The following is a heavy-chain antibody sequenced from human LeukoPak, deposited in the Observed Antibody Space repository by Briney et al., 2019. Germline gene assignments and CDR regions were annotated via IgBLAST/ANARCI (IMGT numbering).Heavy chain of an antibody. V-gene: IGHV1-2*02. CDR1: GYTFSGTGWY. CDR2: VHPNNGDT. J-gene: IGHJ4*02. D-gene: IGHD3-10*01. Sequence: ASVKVSCKASGYTFSGTGWYLYWPRQAPGQGLECMGWVHPNNGDTAYAQKFEGRVAMTRDTSISTAYMELRRLRPDDTAVYFCARDGPAQMVDLDYWGQGTLVTVSS. CDR3: ARDGPAQMVDLDY.